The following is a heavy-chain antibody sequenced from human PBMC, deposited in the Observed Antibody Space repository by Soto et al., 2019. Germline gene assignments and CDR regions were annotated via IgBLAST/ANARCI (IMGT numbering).Heavy chain of an antibody. V-gene: IGHV3-11*01. Sequence: GGSLRLSCAASGFTLSDYYMSWIRQAPGKGLEWVSYISSSGSTIYYADSVKGRFTISRDNAKNSLYLQMNSLRAEDTAVYYCARRMSGSYYYYCGMDVWGQGTTVTASS. J-gene: IGHJ6*01. CDR1: GFTLSDYY. D-gene: IGHD1-26*01. CDR3: ARRMSGSYYYYCGMDV. CDR2: ISSSGSTI.